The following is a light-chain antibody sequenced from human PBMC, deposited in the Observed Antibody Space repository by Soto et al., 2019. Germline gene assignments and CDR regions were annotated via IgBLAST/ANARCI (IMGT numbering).Light chain of an antibody. J-gene: IGLJ3*02. CDR1: NSDVGSYDL. Sequence: QSVLTQPASVSGSPGQSITISCTGTNSDVGSYDLVSWYQQHPGKALKLMIFEVNKRPSGVSNRFSGSKSGNTASLTSSGRQAEDESDYYCCSYAGGSTYVLFGGGTKLTVL. V-gene: IGLV2-23*02. CDR2: EVN. CDR3: CSYAGGSTYVL.